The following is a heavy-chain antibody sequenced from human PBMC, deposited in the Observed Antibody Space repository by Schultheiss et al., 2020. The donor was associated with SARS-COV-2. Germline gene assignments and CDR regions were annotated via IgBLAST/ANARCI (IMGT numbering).Heavy chain of an antibody. CDR1: GGTFSSYA. V-gene: IGHV1-69*10. CDR3: ARDPIPRRTSTVYYYGMDV. CDR2: IIPIFGIA. D-gene: IGHD5/OR15-5a*01. J-gene: IGHJ6*02. Sequence: SVKVSCKASGGTFSSYAISWVRQAPGQGLEWMGGIIPIFGIANYAQKFQGRVTITADKSTGTAYMELSSLRSEDTAVYYCARDPIPRRTSTVYYYGMDVWGQGTTVTVSS.